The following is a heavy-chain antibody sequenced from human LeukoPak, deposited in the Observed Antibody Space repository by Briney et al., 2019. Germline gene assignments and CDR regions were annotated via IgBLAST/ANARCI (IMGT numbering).Heavy chain of an antibody. CDR1: GFSFSGHW. Sequence: GGSLRLSCTASGFSFSGHWMHWARQLPGKGLVWVSRISPTGSTTSYADSVKGRFTVSRDNAKNTLYLQVNNLRAEDTAVYYCARGPNSNWSGLDFWGQGTLLTVS. D-gene: IGHD6-6*01. J-gene: IGHJ4*02. V-gene: IGHV3-74*01. CDR3: ARGPNSNWSGLDF. CDR2: ISPTGSTT.